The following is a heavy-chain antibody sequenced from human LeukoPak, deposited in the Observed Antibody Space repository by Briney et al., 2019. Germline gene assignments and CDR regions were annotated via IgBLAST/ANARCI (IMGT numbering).Heavy chain of an antibody. CDR2: IYYSGST. D-gene: IGHD3-22*01. CDR3: AGAQYYYDSSGSPTIDY. Sequence: SETLSLTCTVSGGSISSYYWSWIRQPPGKGLEWIGYIYYSGSTNYNPSLKSRVTISVDTSKNQFSLKLSSVTAADTAVYYCAGAQYYYDSSGSPTIDYWGQGTLVTVSS. V-gene: IGHV4-59*01. CDR1: GGSISSYY. J-gene: IGHJ4*02.